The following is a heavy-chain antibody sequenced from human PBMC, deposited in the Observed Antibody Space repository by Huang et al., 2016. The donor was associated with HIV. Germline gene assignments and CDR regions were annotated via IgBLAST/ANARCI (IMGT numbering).Heavy chain of an antibody. J-gene: IGHJ5*02. CDR3: ARDATKNPRGWFDP. V-gene: IGHV4-34*02. Sequence: QVHLQQWGAGLLKSAETLSLTCAVYGGSLSGYYWGWLRQTPGKGMVWIGEINHLGSPNYNPSLKSRVSIAMDGSKKQFSLKLRSMSDADTAVYFCARDATKNPRGWFDPWGQGTLVTVSS. CDR2: INHLGSP. CDR1: GGSLSGYY. D-gene: IGHD3-10*01.